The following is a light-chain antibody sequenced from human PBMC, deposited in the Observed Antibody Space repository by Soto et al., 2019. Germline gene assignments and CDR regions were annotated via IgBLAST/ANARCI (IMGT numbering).Light chain of an antibody. Sequence: QSVLTQPASVSGSPGQSITVSCTGTSSDIGGYNYVSWYQQHPGNAPQLLIYEVTNRPSGVSHRFSGSKSGNTASLTISGLQTEDEADYYCNSYTSSSTLYVFGTGTKVTVL. V-gene: IGLV2-14*01. CDR2: EVT. CDR1: SSDIGGYNY. J-gene: IGLJ1*01. CDR3: NSYTSSSTLYV.